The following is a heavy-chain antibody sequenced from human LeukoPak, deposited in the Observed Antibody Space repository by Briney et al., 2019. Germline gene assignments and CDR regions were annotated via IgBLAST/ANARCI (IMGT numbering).Heavy chain of an antibody. Sequence: GGSLRLSCSASGFTFSSCAMHWVRQAPGKGLEYVSAISSNGGSTYYADSVKGRFTISRDNSKNTLYLQMSSLRAEDTAVYYCVKISGYSSSWSAKTTFDYWGQGTLVTVSS. CDR3: VKISGYSSSWSAKTTFDY. CDR2: ISSNGGST. CDR1: GFTFSSCA. J-gene: IGHJ4*02. V-gene: IGHV3-64D*09. D-gene: IGHD6-13*01.